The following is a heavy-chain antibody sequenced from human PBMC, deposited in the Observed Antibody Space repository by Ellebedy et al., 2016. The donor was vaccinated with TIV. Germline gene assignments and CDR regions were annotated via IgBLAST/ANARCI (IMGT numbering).Heavy chain of an antibody. J-gene: IGHJ4*02. CDR1: GFTFSSYW. Sequence: GESLKISXAASGFTFSSYWMHWVRQAPGKGLEWVANIKPDGGEKYYVDSVKGRFTISRDNAKNSLYLQMNSLRAEDTAVYYCARAVGGSGAYWGQGTLVTVSS. V-gene: IGHV3-7*01. CDR2: IKPDGGEK. D-gene: IGHD3-3*01. CDR3: ARAVGGSGAY.